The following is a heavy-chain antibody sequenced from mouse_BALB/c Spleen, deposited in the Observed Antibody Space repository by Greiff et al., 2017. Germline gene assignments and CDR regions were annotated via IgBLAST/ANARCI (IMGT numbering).Heavy chain of an antibody. Sequence: EVHLVESGPGLVKPSQSLSLTCTVTGYSITSDYAWNWIRQFPGNKLEWMGYISYSGSTSYNPSLKSRISITRDTSKNQFFLQLNSVTTEDTATYYCARNWDYYAMDYWGQGTSVTVSS. CDR3: ARNWDYYAMDY. CDR2: ISYSGST. CDR1: GYSITSDYA. V-gene: IGHV3-2*02. D-gene: IGHD4-1*01. J-gene: IGHJ4*01.